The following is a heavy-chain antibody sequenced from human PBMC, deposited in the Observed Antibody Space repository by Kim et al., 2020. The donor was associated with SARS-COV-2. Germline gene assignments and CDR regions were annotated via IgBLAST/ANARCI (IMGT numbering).Heavy chain of an antibody. CDR2: IIPIFGTA. CDR1: GGTFSSYA. CDR3: AREPVGYDILTGSWWFDP. Sequence: SVKVSCKASGGTFSSYAISWVRQAPGQGLEWMGGIIPIFGTANYAQKFQGRVTITADESTSTAYMELSSLRSEDTAVYYCAREPVGYDILTGSWWFDPWGQGTLVTVSS. D-gene: IGHD3-9*01. J-gene: IGHJ5*02. V-gene: IGHV1-69*13.